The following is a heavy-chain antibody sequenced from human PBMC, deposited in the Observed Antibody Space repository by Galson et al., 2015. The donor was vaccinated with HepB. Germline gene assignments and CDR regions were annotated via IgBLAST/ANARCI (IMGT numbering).Heavy chain of an antibody. CDR1: GFSLSTSGVG. CDR2: IYWNDDK. J-gene: IGHJ4*02. Sequence: PALVKPTQTLTLTCTFSGFSLSTSGVGVGWIRQPPGKALEWLALIYWNDDKRYSPSLKSRLTITKDTSKNQVVLTMTNMDPVDTATYYCARAYDFWSGYFSPFDYWGQGTLVTVSS. V-gene: IGHV2-5*01. D-gene: IGHD3-3*01. CDR3: ARAYDFWSGYFSPFDY.